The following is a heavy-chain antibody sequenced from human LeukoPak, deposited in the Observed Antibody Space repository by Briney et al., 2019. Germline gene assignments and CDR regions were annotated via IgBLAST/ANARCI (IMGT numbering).Heavy chain of an antibody. CDR3: ARGGYYDFWSGYYSDIYYYYYMDV. D-gene: IGHD3-3*01. CDR1: GYTFTSYD. V-gene: IGHV1-8*03. J-gene: IGHJ6*03. CDR2: MNPNRGNT. Sequence: ASVTVSCKASGYTFTSYDINWVRQAAGQGLEGMGWMNPNRGNTDYAQKFQGRVTITRNTAISTAYMELSSLRSEDTAVYYCARGGYYDFWSGYYSDIYYYYYMDVWGKGTTVTVSS.